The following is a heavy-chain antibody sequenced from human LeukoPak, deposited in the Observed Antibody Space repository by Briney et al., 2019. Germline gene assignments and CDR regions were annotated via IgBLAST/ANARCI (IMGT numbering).Heavy chain of an antibody. Sequence: GGSLRLSCAASGFTFSSYEMNWVRQAPGKGLEWVSYISSSGSTIYYADSVKGRFTISRDDAKNSLYLQMNSLRAEDTAVYYCARAQDSYLYYMDVWGKGTTVTVSS. CDR2: ISSSGSTI. CDR1: GFTFSSYE. J-gene: IGHJ6*03. CDR3: ARAQDSYLYYMDV. V-gene: IGHV3-48*03.